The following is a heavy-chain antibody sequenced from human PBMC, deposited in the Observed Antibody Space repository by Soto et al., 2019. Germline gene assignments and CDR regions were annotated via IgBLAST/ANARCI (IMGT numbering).Heavy chain of an antibody. D-gene: IGHD3-3*01. CDR1: GFTFSSYA. J-gene: IGHJ6*02. V-gene: IGHV3-23*01. CDR2: ISGSGGST. Sequence: GGSLRLSCAASGFTFSSYAMSWVRQAPGKGLEWVSAISGSGGSTYYADSVKGRFTISRDNSKNTLYLQMNSLRAEDTAVYYCARLSDDFWSGIYGMDVWGQGTTVTVSS. CDR3: ARLSDDFWSGIYGMDV.